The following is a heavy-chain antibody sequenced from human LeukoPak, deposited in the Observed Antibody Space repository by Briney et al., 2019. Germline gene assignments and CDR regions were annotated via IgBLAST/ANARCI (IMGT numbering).Heavy chain of an antibody. CDR1: GGSFSPYY. V-gene: IGHV4-34*01. CDR3: ARGGFYCGGDCYVDY. D-gene: IGHD2-21*02. Sequence: SETLSLTCAVYGGSFSPYYWSWIRQPPGKGLEWSGEINHSGSTNYNPSLKSRVTISVATSKNQFSLRLSSVTAADTAVYYCARGGFYCGGDCYVDYWGQGTLVTVSS. J-gene: IGHJ4*02. CDR2: INHSGST.